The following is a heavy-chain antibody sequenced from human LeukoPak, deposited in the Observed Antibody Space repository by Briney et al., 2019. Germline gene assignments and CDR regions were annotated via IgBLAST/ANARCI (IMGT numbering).Heavy chain of an antibody. J-gene: IGHJ3*01. CDR1: GYTFTGYY. D-gene: IGHD2-2*01. Sequence: GASVKVSCKASGYTFTGYYMHWVRQAPGQGLEWMGWINPNSGGTNYAQKFQGRVTMTRDTSTSTAYMELSSLRSEDTAVYYCARGGRINCSSTSCYVKGWGQGTMVTVSS. CDR2: INPNSGGT. CDR3: ARGGRINCSSTSCYVKG. V-gene: IGHV1-2*02.